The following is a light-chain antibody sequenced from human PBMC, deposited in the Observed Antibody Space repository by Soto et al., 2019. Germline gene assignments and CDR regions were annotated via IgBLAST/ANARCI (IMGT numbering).Light chain of an antibody. Sequence: EIGMTQSPATLSVSPGERATLSCRASQSVSSNLAWYQQKPGQAPRLLIYGASTRATGIPARFSGSGSGTEFTLTISSLQSEDFAVYYCQQYNDWPRTFGQGTTGDIK. CDR3: QQYNDWPRT. J-gene: IGKJ1*01. V-gene: IGKV3-15*01. CDR2: GAS. CDR1: QSVSSN.